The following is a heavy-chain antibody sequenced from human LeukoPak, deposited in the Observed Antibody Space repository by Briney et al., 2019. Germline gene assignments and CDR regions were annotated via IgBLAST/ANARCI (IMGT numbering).Heavy chain of an antibody. D-gene: IGHD3-22*01. J-gene: IGHJ1*01. CDR1: GYTFTSYY. Sequence: ASVKVSCKASGYTFTSYYMHWVRQAPGQGLEWMGIINPSGGSTSYAQKFQGRVTMTRDTSTSTVYMELSSLRSEDTAVYYWARDEGGGIYYYDSSARKGHFQHWGQGTLVTVSS. CDR2: INPSGGST. CDR3: ARDEGGGIYYYDSSARKGHFQH. V-gene: IGHV1-46*01.